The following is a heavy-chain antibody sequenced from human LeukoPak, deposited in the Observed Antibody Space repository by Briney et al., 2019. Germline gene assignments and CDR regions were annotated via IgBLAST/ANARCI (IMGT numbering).Heavy chain of an antibody. CDR3: ATGPYYGSGDFDY. D-gene: IGHD3-10*01. Sequence: GGSLRLSCTASGFTFSTYSMIWVRQAPGKGLEWVSSISSSSSYRYYADSVKGRFTISRDNSKNTLYLQMNSLRAEDTAVYYCATGPYYGSGDFDYWGQGTLVTVSS. CDR1: GFTFSTYS. J-gene: IGHJ4*02. CDR2: ISSSSSYR. V-gene: IGHV3-21*01.